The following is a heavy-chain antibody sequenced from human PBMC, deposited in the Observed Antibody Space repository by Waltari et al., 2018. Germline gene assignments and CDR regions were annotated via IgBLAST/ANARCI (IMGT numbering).Heavy chain of an antibody. D-gene: IGHD6-13*01. CDR3: ARDKAFGSSWYLD. CDR2: INPNTGGT. J-gene: IGHJ4*02. Sequence: QVQLVQSGAEVKKPGASVKVSCKASGYTFTGYYMHWVRQAPGQGLEGRGWINPNTGGTNEAQRFRGRVTMTRYTSISTAYMELSRLRSDDTAVYYCARDKAFGSSWYLDWGQGTLVTVSS. V-gene: IGHV1-2*02. CDR1: GYTFTGYY.